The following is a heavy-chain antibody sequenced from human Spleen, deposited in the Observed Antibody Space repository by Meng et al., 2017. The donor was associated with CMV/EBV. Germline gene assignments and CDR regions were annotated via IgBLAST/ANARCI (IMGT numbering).Heavy chain of an antibody. D-gene: IGHD3-22*01. CDR3: AKDYYDSSAYPPPLFDY. V-gene: IGHV3-9*01. CDR1: GFTFDDYV. Sequence: GGSLRLSCAASGFTFDDYVMPWVRPAPGKGLEWVSGISWNSGSIGYADSVKGRFTISRDNAKNSLYLQMNSLRTEDTAFYYCAKDYYDSSAYPPPLFDYWGRGTLVTVSS. CDR2: ISWNSGSI. J-gene: IGHJ4*02.